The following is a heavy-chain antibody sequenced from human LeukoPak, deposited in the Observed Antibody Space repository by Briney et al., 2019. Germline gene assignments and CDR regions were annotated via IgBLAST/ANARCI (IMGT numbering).Heavy chain of an antibody. Sequence: PSETLSLTCAVSGYSISSGYYWGWIRQPPGKGLEWIGSIYHSGSTYYNPSLKSRVTISVDTSKNQFSLKLSSVTAADTAVYYCARLYYGGITYYYYYMDVWGKGTTVTVSS. J-gene: IGHJ6*03. CDR3: ARLYYGGITYYYYYMDV. CDR1: GYSISSGYY. CDR2: IYHSGST. V-gene: IGHV4-38-2*01. D-gene: IGHD4-23*01.